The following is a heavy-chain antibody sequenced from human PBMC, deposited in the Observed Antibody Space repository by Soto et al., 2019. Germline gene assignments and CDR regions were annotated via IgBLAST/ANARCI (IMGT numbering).Heavy chain of an antibody. V-gene: IGHV3-23*01. CDR1: GFTFSSYA. J-gene: IGHJ4*02. D-gene: IGHD3-16*02. Sequence: GGSLRLSCAASGFTFSSYAMSWVRQAPGKGLEWVSAISGSGGSTYYADSVKGRFTISRDNSKNTLYLQMNSLRAEDTAVYYCAKGFNNLGYYDYIWGSYRPDYWGQGTLVTVSS. CDR3: AKGFNNLGYYDYIWGSYRPDY. CDR2: ISGSGGST.